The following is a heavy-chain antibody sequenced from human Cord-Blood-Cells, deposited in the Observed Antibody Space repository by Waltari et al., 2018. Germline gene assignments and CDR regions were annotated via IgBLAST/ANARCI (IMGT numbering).Heavy chain of an antibody. V-gene: IGHV1-24*01. CDR3: ATVHHGYSSSWYTMYNWFDP. J-gene: IGHJ5*02. CDR1: GYTLTELS. D-gene: IGHD6-13*01. CDR2: FDPEDGGT. Sequence: QVQLVQSGAEVKKPGASVKVSCKVSGYTLTELSMHWVRQAPGKGLEWMGGFDPEDGGTIYAQKFQGRVTMTEDTSTDTAYMELSSLRSEDTAVYYCATVHHGYSSSWYTMYNWFDPWGQGTLVTVSS.